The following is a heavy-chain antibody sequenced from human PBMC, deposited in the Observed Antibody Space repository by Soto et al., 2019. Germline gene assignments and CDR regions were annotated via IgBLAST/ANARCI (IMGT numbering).Heavy chain of an antibody. Sequence: QVQLVESGGGVVQPGRSLRLSCAASGFTFSSYGMHWVRQAPGKGLEWVAVISYDGSNKYYADSVKGRFTISRDNSKTTLYLQMTSLRAEDTAVYYCAKGFSSGWYYYGMDVWGQGTTVTVSS. D-gene: IGHD6-19*01. CDR2: ISYDGSNK. V-gene: IGHV3-30*18. CDR1: GFTFSSYG. CDR3: AKGFSSGWYYYGMDV. J-gene: IGHJ6*02.